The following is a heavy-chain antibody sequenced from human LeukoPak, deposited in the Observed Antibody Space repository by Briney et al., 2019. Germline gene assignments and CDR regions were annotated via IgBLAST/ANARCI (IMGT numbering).Heavy chain of an antibody. CDR2: IYYSGSA. J-gene: IGHJ4*02. V-gene: IGHV4-39*01. D-gene: IGHD3-22*01. Sequence: SETLSLTCTVSGDSISSNSYYWGWIRQPPGKELEWIGTIYYSGSAFYNPSLKSRVTISVDPSKSQFSLKVHSVTAADTAMYYCARHRGGYYGRLDYWGQGTLVTVSS. CDR1: GDSISSNSYY. CDR3: ARHRGGYYGRLDY.